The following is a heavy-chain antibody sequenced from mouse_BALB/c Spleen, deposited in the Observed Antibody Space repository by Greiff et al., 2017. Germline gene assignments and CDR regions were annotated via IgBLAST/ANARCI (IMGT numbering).Heavy chain of an antibody. CDR2: IWGDGST. D-gene: IGHD2-14*01. Sequence: VQLQESGPGLVAPSQSLSITCTVSGFSLTGYGVNWVRQPPGKGLEWLGMIWGDGSTDYNSALKSRLSISKDNSKSQVFLKMNSLQTDDTARYYCARGDYRYDRESYWYFDVWGAGTTVTVSS. CDR3: ARGDYRYDRESYWYFDV. V-gene: IGHV2-6-7*01. CDR1: GFSLTGYG. J-gene: IGHJ1*01.